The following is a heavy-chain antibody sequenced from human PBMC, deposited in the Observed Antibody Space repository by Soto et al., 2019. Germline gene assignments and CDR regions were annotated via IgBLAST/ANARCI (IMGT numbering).Heavy chain of an antibody. CDR2: IYRTGTT. CDR3: AGQWLVRGRDS. J-gene: IGHJ4*02. Sequence: QLQLKESGSGLVKPSQTLSLTCTVSGDSITSGGYPWTWIGQSPGKGLEWIGFIYRTGTTHYNPSLKSRVTISIDTSKNQFSLSLRSVTAADTAIYYCAGQWLVRGRDSWGQGTLVTVSS. CDR1: GDSITSGGYP. V-gene: IGHV4-30-2*06. D-gene: IGHD6-19*01.